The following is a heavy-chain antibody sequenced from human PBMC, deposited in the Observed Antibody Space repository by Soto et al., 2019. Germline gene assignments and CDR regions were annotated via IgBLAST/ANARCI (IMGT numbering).Heavy chain of an antibody. J-gene: IGHJ4*01. CDR1: GFSLSTYGVG. V-gene: IGHV2-5*01. D-gene: IGHD2-21*01. Sequence: QITLKESGPTLVKPTQTLTLTCTFTGFSLSTYGVGVSWIRQPPGKALEWLALIYWNEDKRYSPSLHSRLTISKDTANTQVVLTMTNMDPVDTGTYFCARTFHYGGSDCQYYFEYWGQGTLVTVSS. CDR2: IYWNEDK. CDR3: ARTFHYGGSDCQYYFEY.